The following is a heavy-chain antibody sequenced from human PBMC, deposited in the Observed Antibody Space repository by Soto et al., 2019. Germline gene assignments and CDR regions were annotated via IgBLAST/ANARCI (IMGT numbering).Heavy chain of an antibody. CDR3: ARDSGVLLWFGEAFDI. Sequence: QVQLVQSGAEVKKPGSLVKVSCKASGGTFSSYTISWVRQAPGQGLEWMGRIIPILGIANYAQKFQGRVTITADKSTSTAYMELSSLRSEDTAVYYCARDSGVLLWFGEAFDIWGQGTMVTVSS. D-gene: IGHD3-10*01. CDR1: GGTFSSYT. CDR2: IIPILGIA. J-gene: IGHJ3*02. V-gene: IGHV1-69*08.